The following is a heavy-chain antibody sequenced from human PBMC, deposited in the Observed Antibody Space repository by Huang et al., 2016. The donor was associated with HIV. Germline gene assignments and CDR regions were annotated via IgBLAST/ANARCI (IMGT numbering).Heavy chain of an antibody. CDR3: ALTAITMVRGVIRAPSKFDY. CDR1: GYTFTNYG. D-gene: IGHD3-10*01. Sequence: QVQLVQSGAEVKKPGASVKVSCKASGYTFTNYGITWVQQAPGQGLEWMGWISAYKGDTNEAQNLQGRVTMTTDTSTSTTYMELRSLTSDDTAVYYCALTAITMVRGVIRAPSKFDYWGQGTLITVSS. J-gene: IGHJ4*02. CDR2: ISAYKGDT. V-gene: IGHV1-18*04.